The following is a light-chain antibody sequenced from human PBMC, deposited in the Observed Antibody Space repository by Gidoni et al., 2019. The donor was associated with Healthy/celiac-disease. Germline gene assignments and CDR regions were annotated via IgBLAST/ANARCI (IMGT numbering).Light chain of an antibody. Sequence: EIVLTQSPATLSLSPGERATLSCRASQSVSSYLAWYQQKPGQAPRLLIYDASNRATGITARFSGSGSGTDFTLTISSLEPEDFAVYYCQQRSKEFTFGPXTKVDIK. J-gene: IGKJ3*01. CDR2: DAS. CDR1: QSVSSY. V-gene: IGKV3-11*01. CDR3: QQRSKEFT.